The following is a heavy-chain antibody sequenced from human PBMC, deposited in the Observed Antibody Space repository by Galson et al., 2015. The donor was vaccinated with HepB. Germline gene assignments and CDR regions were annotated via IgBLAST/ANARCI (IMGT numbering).Heavy chain of an antibody. CDR1: GSTFTSYG. CDR2: ISAYNGNT. Sequence: SVKVSCKASGSTFTSYGISWVRQAPGQGLEWMGWISAYNGNTNYAQKLQGRVTMTTDTSTSTAYMELRSLRSDDTAVYYCARVGSPPSYSSSPFGWFDLWGRGTLVTVSS. V-gene: IGHV1-18*01. D-gene: IGHD6-6*01. J-gene: IGHJ2*01. CDR3: ARVGSPPSYSSSPFGWFDL.